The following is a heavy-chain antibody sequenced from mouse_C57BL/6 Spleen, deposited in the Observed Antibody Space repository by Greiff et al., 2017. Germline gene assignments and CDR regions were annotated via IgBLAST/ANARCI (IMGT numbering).Heavy chain of an antibody. CDR1: GYAFSSYW. Sequence: QVQLQQSGAELVKPGASVKISCKASGYAFSSYWMNWVKQRPGTGLEWIGQIYPGDGDTNYNGKFKGKATLTADKSSSTAYMQLSSLTSDDSAVYFGARWDYEGYWYFDVWGTGTTVTVSS. J-gene: IGHJ1*03. CDR3: ARWDYEGYWYFDV. V-gene: IGHV1-80*01. CDR2: IYPGDGDT. D-gene: IGHD2-4*01.